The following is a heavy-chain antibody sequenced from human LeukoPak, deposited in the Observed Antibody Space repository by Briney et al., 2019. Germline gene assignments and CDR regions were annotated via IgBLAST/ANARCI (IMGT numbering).Heavy chain of an antibody. J-gene: IGHJ4*02. CDR3: ARDHRTVRI. D-gene: IGHD1-1*01. CDR2: ISSSSSYI. CDR1: GFTFSSYS. Sequence: PGGSLRLSSAASGFTFSSYSMNWVRQAPGKGLEWGSCISSSSSYIYYADSVKGRFTIYRDKAKNSLYLKMDSLRVEDTAIYYCARDHRTVRIWGQGNLVTVSS. V-gene: IGHV3-21*01.